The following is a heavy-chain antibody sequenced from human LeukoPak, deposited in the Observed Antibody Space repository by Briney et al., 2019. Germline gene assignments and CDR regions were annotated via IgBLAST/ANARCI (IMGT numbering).Heavy chain of an antibody. J-gene: IGHJ4*02. CDR2: ISSSSSYI. V-gene: IGHV3-21*01. D-gene: IGHD1-26*01. Sequence: AGGSLRLSCAASGFSIISTYLSWVRQAPGKGLEWVSSISSSSSYIYYADSVKGRFTISRDNSKNTLYLQMNSLRAEDTAVYYCAKDPSGGSYNYWGQGTLVTVSS. CDR3: AKDPSGGSYNY. CDR1: GFSIISTY.